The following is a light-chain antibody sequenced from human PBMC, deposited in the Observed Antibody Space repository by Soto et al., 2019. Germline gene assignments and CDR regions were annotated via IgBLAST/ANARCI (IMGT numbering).Light chain of an antibody. V-gene: IGKV1-6*01. CDR3: LQDYNYPWT. Sequence: AIQMTQSPSSLSASVGDRVTITCRASQGIRNDLGWYQQKSGKAPKLLIYAASSLQSGVPSRFSGSGSGTDFTLTISSLQPEYFATYYCLQDYNYPWTFGQGTKVEIK. CDR2: AAS. CDR1: QGIRND. J-gene: IGKJ1*01.